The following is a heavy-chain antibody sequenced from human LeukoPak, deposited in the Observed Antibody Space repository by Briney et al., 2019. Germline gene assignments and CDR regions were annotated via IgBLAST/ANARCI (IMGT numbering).Heavy chain of an antibody. V-gene: IGHV4-59*12. D-gene: IGHD3-22*01. J-gene: IGHJ3*02. CDR3: ARGGYYDKEAFDI. CDR2: IYYSGST. Sequence: SETLSLTCTVPGGSISSYYWSWIRQPPGKGLEWIGYIYYSGSTNYNPPLKSRVTISVDTSKNQFSLKLSSVTAADTAVYYCARGGYYDKEAFDIWGQGTMVTVSS. CDR1: GGSISSYY.